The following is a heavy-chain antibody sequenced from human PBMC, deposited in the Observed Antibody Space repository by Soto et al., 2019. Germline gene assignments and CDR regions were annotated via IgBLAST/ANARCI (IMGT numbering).Heavy chain of an antibody. V-gene: IGHV1-58*01. CDR3: AADGQLVPYYSCGMDV. D-gene: IGHD6-6*01. CDR2: IVVGSGNT. Sequence: GSSVKVSCKASGFTYTSSAVQWVRQARGQRREWIGLIVVGSGNTNYAQTLQERVTITRDMSTSTAYMELSSLRSEDTAVYYWAADGQLVPYYSCGMDVWGQGTTATVSS. J-gene: IGHJ6*02. CDR1: GFTYTSSA.